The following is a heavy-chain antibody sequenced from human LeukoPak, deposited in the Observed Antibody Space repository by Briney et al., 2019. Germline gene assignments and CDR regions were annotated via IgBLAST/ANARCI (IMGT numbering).Heavy chain of an antibody. V-gene: IGHV3-53*01. D-gene: IGHD3-22*01. J-gene: IGHJ4*02. CDR1: GFTVSSNY. CDR2: VYSGGST. CDR3: ARDYYDSSGYYDY. Sequence: GGSLRLSCAASGFTVSSNYMSWVRQAPGKGLEWVSVVYSGGSTYYADSVKGRFTISRDNSKNTLYLQMNSLRAEDTAVYYCARDYYDSSGYYDYWGQGTLVTVSS.